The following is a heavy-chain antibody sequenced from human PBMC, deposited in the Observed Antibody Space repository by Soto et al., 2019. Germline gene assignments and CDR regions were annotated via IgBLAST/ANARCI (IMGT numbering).Heavy chain of an antibody. Sequence: SVKVSCKASGYTFTGYYIHWVREAPGQGLEWMGWINPQTGGTSYGQKFQGRVTLSRDTSINTAYLELSRLRFDDAAVYFCARERYQVISDGMDVWGQGTTVTVSS. CDR2: INPQTGGT. CDR3: ARERYQVISDGMDV. CDR1: GYTFTGYY. J-gene: IGHJ6*02. V-gene: IGHV1-2*02. D-gene: IGHD2-2*01.